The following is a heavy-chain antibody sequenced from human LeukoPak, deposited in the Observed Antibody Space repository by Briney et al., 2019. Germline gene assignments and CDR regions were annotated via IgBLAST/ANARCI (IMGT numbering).Heavy chain of an antibody. D-gene: IGHD1/OR15-1a*01. CDR2: TSVSGGGT. CDR3: ARDRVARTPDY. Sequence: GGSLRLSCAASGFTFSTYDMSWVRQAPGKGLEWVSATSVSGGGTYYADSVKGRFTISRDNSKNTLYLQMNSLRADDTAVYYCARDRVARTPDYWGQGTLVTVSS. V-gene: IGHV3-23*01. J-gene: IGHJ4*02. CDR1: GFTFSTYD.